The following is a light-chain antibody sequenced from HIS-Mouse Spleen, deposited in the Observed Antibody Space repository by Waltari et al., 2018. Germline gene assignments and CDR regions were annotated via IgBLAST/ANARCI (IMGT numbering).Light chain of an antibody. Sequence: SYELTQPPSVSVSPGQTARITCSGDALPNKYAYWYQQKSGKAPVLVIYEDRKRPSGIPERFSGSSSGTMATLTISGAQVEDEADYYCYSTDSSGNHRVFGGGTKLTVL. J-gene: IGLJ2*01. CDR2: EDR. V-gene: IGLV3-10*01. CDR1: ALPNKY. CDR3: YSTDSSGNHRV.